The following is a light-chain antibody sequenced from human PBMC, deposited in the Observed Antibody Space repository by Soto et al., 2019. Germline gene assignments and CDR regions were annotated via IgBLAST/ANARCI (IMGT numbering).Light chain of an antibody. CDR2: DVN. J-gene: IGLJ1*01. CDR3: CSYGGSFYV. Sequence: QSVLTQPHSVSGSPGQSVAISCPGTSIDVGGYNYVSWYQQHPGKAPKLIIFDVNKRPSGVPDRFSGSKSGSTASLTISGLQAEDEADYYCCSYGGSFYVVGTGTKVTVL. V-gene: IGLV2-11*01. CDR1: SIDVGGYNY.